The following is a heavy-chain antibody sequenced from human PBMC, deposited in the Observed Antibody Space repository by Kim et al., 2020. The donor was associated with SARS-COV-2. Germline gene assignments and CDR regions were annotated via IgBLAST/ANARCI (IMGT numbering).Heavy chain of an antibody. D-gene: IGHD6-19*01. V-gene: IGHV1-69*13. CDR2: IIPIFGTA. CDR3: ASGAIAVAGRPFDY. Sequence: SVKVSCKASGGTFSSYAISWLRQAPGQGLAWMGGIIPIFGTANYAQKFQGRVTITADESTSTAYMELSSLRSEDTAVYYCASGAIAVAGRPFDYWGQGTLVTVSS. J-gene: IGHJ4*02. CDR1: GGTFSSYA.